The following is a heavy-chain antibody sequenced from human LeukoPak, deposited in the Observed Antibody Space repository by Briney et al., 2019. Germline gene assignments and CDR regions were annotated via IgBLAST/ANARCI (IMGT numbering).Heavy chain of an antibody. J-gene: IGHJ4*02. D-gene: IGHD2-21*02. Sequence: SETLSLTCTVSGGSISSSYWSWIRHPPGKGLEWIGYISYSGSTNCNPSLRSRVTISVDTSKNQFSLKLTSVTAADTAVYYCARGRSGGLVTLDYWGQGTLVTVSS. V-gene: IGHV4-59*01. CDR1: GGSISSSY. CDR3: ARGRSGGLVTLDY. CDR2: ISYSGST.